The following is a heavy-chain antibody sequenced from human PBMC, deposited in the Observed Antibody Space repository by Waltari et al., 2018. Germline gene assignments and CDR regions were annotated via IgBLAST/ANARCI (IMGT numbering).Heavy chain of an antibody. J-gene: IGHJ4*02. Sequence: QLQLQESGPGLVKPSETLSLTCTVSGGSISSSSYYWGRIRQPPGKGLEWIGSIYYSGSTYYTRSLKSRVTIAVDTSKTQFALKLSSVTDADTAVYYCARGIEANNQDWGQGTLVTVAS. CDR1: GGSISSSSYY. D-gene: IGHD6-25*01. V-gene: IGHV4-39*07. CDR3: ARGIEANNQD. CDR2: IYYSGST.